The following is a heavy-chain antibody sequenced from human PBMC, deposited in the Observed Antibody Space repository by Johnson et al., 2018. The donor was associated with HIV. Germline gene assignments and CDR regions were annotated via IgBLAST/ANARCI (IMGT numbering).Heavy chain of an antibody. J-gene: IGHJ3*02. V-gene: IGHV3-11*01. CDR3: AKAGPREYSGSLDAFDI. Sequence: QVQLVESGGGLVKPGGSLRLSCAASGFTFSDYYMSWIRQAPGKGLEWVSYISSGGSSIYYADSVKGRFTISRDNAKKSMYLQMNSLRAEDTALYYCAKAGPREYSGSLDAFDIWGQGTMVTVSS. CDR1: GFTFSDYY. CDR2: ISSGGSSI. D-gene: IGHD6-6*01.